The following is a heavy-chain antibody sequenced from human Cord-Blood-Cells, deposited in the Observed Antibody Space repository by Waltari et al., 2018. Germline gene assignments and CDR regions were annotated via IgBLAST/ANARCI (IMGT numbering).Heavy chain of an antibody. CDR1: GYSFTSYW. Sequence: EVQLVQSGAEVKKRGESLKISCKGSGYSFTSYWIGWARQMPGKGLEWVGFSYPGDADTSHSPSFQGQVTISADKSISTASLQGSRLTASDAAMYYCARLMGYYDDGGGDYWSQGTLVTVSS. V-gene: IGHV5-51*01. CDR2: SYPGDADT. J-gene: IGHJ4*02. D-gene: IGHD3-22*01. CDR3: ARLMGYYDDGGGDY.